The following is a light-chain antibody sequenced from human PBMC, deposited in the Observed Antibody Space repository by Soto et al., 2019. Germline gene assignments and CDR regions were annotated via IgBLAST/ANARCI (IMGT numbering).Light chain of an antibody. V-gene: IGKV1-17*02. CDR2: TAS. CDR1: QGIRND. J-gene: IGKJ5*01. CDR3: QQAARFPIT. Sequence: DIQMTQSPSSLSASVGDRATITCRASQGIRNDLAWYQQKPGKAPKRLIYTASSLQSGVPSRFSGTGYGTACTLTINNLQPEDFATYYCQQAARFPITFGQGTRLEI.